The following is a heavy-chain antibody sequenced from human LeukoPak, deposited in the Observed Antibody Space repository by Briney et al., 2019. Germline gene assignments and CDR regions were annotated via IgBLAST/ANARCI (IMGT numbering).Heavy chain of an antibody. V-gene: IGHV4-59*01. J-gene: IGHJ5*02. CDR2: VYYSGST. CDR3: ARDRGEIAAAGDNWFDP. Sequence: SETLSLTCTVSAGPISGYYWTWIRQPPGKGLEWIGYVYYSGSTNYNPSLKSRVTMSVDTSKKQFSLRLSSVTAADTAVYYCARDRGEIAAAGDNWFDPWGQGTLVTVSS. D-gene: IGHD6-13*01. CDR1: AGPISGYY.